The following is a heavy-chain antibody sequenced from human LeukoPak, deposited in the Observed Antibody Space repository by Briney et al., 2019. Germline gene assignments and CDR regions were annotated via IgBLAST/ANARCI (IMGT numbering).Heavy chain of an antibody. CDR3: AGGNSALLDY. CDR1: GFTFSDYY. Sequence: GGSLRLSCAASGFTFSDYYMSWIRQAPGKGLEWVSSISDSGIYIFYSDSVKGRFTVSRDNAKNSLYLQMNSLRAEDTAVYYCAGGNSALLDYWGQGTLVTVSS. J-gene: IGHJ4*02. D-gene: IGHD5-18*01. V-gene: IGHV3-11*04. CDR2: ISDSGIYI.